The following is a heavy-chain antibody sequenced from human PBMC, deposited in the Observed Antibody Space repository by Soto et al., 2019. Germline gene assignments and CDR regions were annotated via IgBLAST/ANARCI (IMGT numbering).Heavy chain of an antibody. V-gene: IGHV4-59*01. J-gene: IGHJ3*02. CDR2: IYYSGST. Sequence: QVQLQESGPGLVKPSETLSLTCTVSGGSISSYYWSWIRQPPGKGLEWIGYIYYSGSTNYNPSLKSRVTISVDTSKNQFSLKMSSVTAADTAVYYCARAITYDEDAFDIWGQGTMVTVSS. D-gene: IGHD3-3*01. CDR3: ARAITYDEDAFDI. CDR1: GGSISSYY.